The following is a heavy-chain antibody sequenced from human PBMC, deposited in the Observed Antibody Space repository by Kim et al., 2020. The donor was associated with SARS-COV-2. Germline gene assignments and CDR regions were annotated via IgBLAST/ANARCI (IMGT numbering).Heavy chain of an antibody. CDR1: GFTFDDYA. D-gene: IGHD6-19*01. Sequence: GGSLRLSCAASGFTFDDYAMHWVRQAPGKGLEWVSGISWNSGSIGYADSVKGRFTISRDNAKNSLYLQMNSLRAEDTALYYCAKDVQWLARVIWGQGTMVTVSS. V-gene: IGHV3-9*01. CDR3: AKDVQWLARVI. CDR2: ISWNSGSI. J-gene: IGHJ3*02.